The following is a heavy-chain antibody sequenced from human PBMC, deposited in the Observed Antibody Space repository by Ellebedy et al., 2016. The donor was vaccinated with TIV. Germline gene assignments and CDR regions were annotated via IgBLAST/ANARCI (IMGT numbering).Heavy chain of an antibody. Sequence: GESLKISCVGSGFSFRSYWMSWVRQAPGKGLEWVANMRQDGGDKDYVDSVKGRFTISRDNGKNSLDLQMNSLRAEDSALYYCARKGAYGDYSQVSFPFDPWGQGTLVIVSS. V-gene: IGHV3-7*01. CDR3: ARKGAYGDYSQVSFPFDP. CDR1: GFSFRSYW. D-gene: IGHD4-17*01. CDR2: MRQDGGDK. J-gene: IGHJ5*02.